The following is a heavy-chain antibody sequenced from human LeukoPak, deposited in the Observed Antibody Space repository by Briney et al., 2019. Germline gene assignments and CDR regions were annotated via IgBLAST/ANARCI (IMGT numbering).Heavy chain of an antibody. V-gene: IGHV4-34*01. D-gene: IGHD3-3*01. J-gene: IGHJ4*02. CDR2: IHPTGST. CDR1: GGSFSGYY. Sequence: PSETLSLTCAVYGGSFSGYYYNWIRQPPGKGLEWIGEIHPTGSTTYNTSLKGRPTISVDTSTNQFSLKLSSVTAADTALYFCVRGVDSARLGYWGQGTLVTVSS. CDR3: VRGVDSARLGY.